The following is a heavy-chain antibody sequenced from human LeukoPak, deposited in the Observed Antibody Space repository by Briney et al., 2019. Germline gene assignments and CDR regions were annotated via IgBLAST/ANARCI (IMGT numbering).Heavy chain of an antibody. J-gene: IGHJ4*02. V-gene: IGHV3-74*01. CDR2: INSDGSTI. Sequence: GGSLRHSCAGSGFIFSSTWMHWVRQAPGEGLVWVSRINSDGSTINYADSVKGRLTISRDNAKNTLYLQMNSLRVEDTALYFCATAGNYRFDYWGQGTLVTVSS. CDR3: ATAGNYRFDY. CDR1: GFIFSSTW. D-gene: IGHD1-7*01.